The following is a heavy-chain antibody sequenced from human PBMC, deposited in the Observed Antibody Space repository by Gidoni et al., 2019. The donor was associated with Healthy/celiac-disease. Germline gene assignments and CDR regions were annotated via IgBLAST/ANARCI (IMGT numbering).Heavy chain of an antibody. CDR1: GGSTSSGGYY. CDR2: IYYSGST. V-gene: IGHV4-31*03. J-gene: IGHJ5*02. D-gene: IGHD6-13*01. Sequence: QVQLQESGPGLVKPSQTLSLTCTVTGGSTSSGGYYCSWIRQHPGKCLEWIGYIYYSGSTYYNPSLKSRVTISVDTSKNQFSLKLSSVTAADTAVYYCASESSSWPRTGFDPWGQGTLVTVSS. CDR3: ASESSSWPRTGFDP.